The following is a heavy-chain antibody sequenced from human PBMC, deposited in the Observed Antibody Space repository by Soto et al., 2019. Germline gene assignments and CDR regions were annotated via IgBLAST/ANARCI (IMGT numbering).Heavy chain of an antibody. J-gene: IGHJ4*02. Sequence: SETLSLTCTVSGGSISSGDYYWSWIRQPPGKGLEWIGYIYYSGSTYYNPSLKSRVTTSVDTSKNQFSLKLSSVTAADTAVYYCARQGLPAARKGEVYWGQGTLVTVSS. CDR1: GGSISSGDYY. CDR2: IYYSGST. V-gene: IGHV4-30-4*01. CDR3: ARQGLPAARKGEVY. D-gene: IGHD2-2*01.